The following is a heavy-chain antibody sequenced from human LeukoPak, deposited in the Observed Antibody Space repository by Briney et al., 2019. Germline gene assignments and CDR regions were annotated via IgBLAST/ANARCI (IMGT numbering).Heavy chain of an antibody. CDR1: GFMFNGYS. D-gene: IGHD3-3*01. CDR3: ARLGYDFWRGGYYYYMDV. J-gene: IGHJ6*03. V-gene: IGHV3-7*01. CDR2: IKQDGSEK. Sequence: GGSLRLSCAASGFMFNGYSMTWVRQAPGKGLEWVANIKQDGSEKYYVDSVKGRFTISRDNAKNSLYLQMNSLRAEDTAVYYCARLGYDFWRGGYYYYMDVWGKGTTVTVSS.